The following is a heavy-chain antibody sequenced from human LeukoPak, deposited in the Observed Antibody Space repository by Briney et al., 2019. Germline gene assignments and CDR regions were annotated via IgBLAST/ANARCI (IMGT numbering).Heavy chain of an antibody. CDR2: IYYSGNT. CDR1: GDSISTSNSY. CDR3: ARASYSGSYLVFQH. D-gene: IGHD1-26*01. V-gene: IGHV4-39*07. J-gene: IGHJ1*01. Sequence: SETLSLTCTVSGDSISTSNSYWGWIRQPPGKGLEWIGSIYYSGNTYYNASLKSRVTISVDTSKNQFSLKLSSVTAADTAVYYCARASYSGSYLVFQHWGQGTLVTVSS.